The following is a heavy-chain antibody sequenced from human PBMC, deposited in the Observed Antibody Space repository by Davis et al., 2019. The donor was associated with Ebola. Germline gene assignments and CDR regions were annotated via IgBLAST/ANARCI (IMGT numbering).Heavy chain of an antibody. Sequence: SETLSLTCTVSGGSVSSGSYYWSWIRQPPGKGLEWIGYIYYSGSTNYNPSLKSRVTISVDTSKNQFSLKLSSVTAADTAVYYCARFKVVATIRTDGMDVWGQGTTVTVSS. D-gene: IGHD5-12*01. V-gene: IGHV4-61*01. CDR2: IYYSGST. J-gene: IGHJ6*02. CDR1: GGSVSSGSYY. CDR3: ARFKVVATIRTDGMDV.